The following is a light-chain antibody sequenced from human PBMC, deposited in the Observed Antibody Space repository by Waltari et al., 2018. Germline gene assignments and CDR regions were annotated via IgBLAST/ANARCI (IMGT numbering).Light chain of an antibody. J-gene: IGKJ2*01. CDR2: DAS. Sequence: DIQMTQSPSSLSASVGDRLTITCQASQDIDNHLNWYQWKPGKAPKLLICDASTLETGVPSRFSGTRSGTDFTFTISSLQPEDIATYYCQQCDNLPYSFGQGTKLEI. CDR3: QQCDNLPYS. V-gene: IGKV1-33*01. CDR1: QDIDNH.